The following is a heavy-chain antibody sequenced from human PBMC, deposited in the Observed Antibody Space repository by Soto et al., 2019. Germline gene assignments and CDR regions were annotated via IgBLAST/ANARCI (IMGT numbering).Heavy chain of an antibody. CDR3: ARQRTSVVTQAYFDS. D-gene: IGHD2-21*02. CDR1: GDSINNRSYY. Sequence: SETLSLTCTVTGDSINNRSYYWGWIRQPPGKGLEWIGSIYYSGSTYNNPSLKSRVSMSVDTSKNQFSLRLRSVTAADTALFYCARQRTSVVTQAYFDSWGQGSLVTVSS. V-gene: IGHV4-39*01. J-gene: IGHJ4*02. CDR2: IYYSGST.